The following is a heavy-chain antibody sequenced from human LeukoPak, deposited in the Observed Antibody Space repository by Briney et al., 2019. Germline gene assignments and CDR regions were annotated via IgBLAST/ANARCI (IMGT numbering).Heavy chain of an antibody. CDR1: GFTVSSNY. CDR3: ARGDYGSGSYSFDP. CDR2: IYSGGST. D-gene: IGHD3-10*01. Sequence: PGGSLRLSCAASGFTVSSNYMSWVRQAPGKGLEWVSVIYSGGSTYYADSVKGRFTISRHNSKNTLYLQMNSLRAEDTAVYYCARGDYGSGSYSFDPWGQGTLVTVSS. V-gene: IGHV3-66*01. J-gene: IGHJ5*02.